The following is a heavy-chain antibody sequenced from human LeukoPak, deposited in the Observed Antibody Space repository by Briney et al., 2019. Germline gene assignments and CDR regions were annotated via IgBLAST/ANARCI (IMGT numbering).Heavy chain of an antibody. CDR2: INPNSGGT. J-gene: IGHJ4*02. D-gene: IGHD3-10*01. Sequence: ASVMVSCKASGYTFTGYYMHWVRQAPGQGLEWMGWINPNSGGTNYAQKFQGRVTMTRDTSISTAYMELSRLRSDDTAVYYCARGITTMVRGVTYYFDYWGQGTLVTVSS. CDR3: ARGITTMVRGVTYYFDY. CDR1: GYTFTGYY. V-gene: IGHV1-2*02.